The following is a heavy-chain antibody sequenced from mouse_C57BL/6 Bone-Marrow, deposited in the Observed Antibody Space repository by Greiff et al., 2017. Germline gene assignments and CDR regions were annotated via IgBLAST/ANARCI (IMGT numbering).Heavy chain of an antibody. V-gene: IGHV5-6*01. Sequence: EVQGVESGGDLVKPGGSLKLSCAASGFTFSSYGMSWVRQTPDKRLEWVATISSGGSYTYYPDSVKGRFTISRDNAKNTLYLQMSSLKSEDTAMYYCARQDGYYGYWGQGTTLTVSS. CDR2: ISSGGSYT. CDR1: GFTFSSYG. J-gene: IGHJ2*01. D-gene: IGHD2-3*01. CDR3: ARQDGYYGY.